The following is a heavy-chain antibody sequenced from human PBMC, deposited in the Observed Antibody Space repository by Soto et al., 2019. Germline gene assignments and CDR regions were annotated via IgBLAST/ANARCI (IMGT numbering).Heavy chain of an antibody. CDR3: ARVRSDWMAQLGAGIDY. CDR1: GYTFTSYA. Sequence: ASVKVSCKASGYTFTSYAMHWVRQAPGQRLEWMGWINAGNGNTKYSQKFQGRVTITRDTSASTAYMELSSLRSEDTAVYYCARVRSDWMAQLGAGIDYWGQGTLVTVSS. CDR2: INAGNGNT. V-gene: IGHV1-3*01. D-gene: IGHD6-6*01. J-gene: IGHJ4*02.